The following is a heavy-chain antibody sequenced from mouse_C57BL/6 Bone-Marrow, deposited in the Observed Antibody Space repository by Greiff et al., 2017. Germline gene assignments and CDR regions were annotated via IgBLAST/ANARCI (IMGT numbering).Heavy chain of an antibody. J-gene: IGHJ2*01. D-gene: IGHD1-1*01. Sequence: EVKLQESGPGLVKPSQSLSLTCSVTGYSITSGYYWNWIRQFPGNKLEWMGYISYDGSNNYNPSLKNRISITRDTSKNQFFLKLNSVTTEDTATYYCARENAYYYGSLDYWGQGTTLTVSS. CDR2: ISYDGSN. CDR1: GYSITSGYY. CDR3: ARENAYYYGSLDY. V-gene: IGHV3-6*01.